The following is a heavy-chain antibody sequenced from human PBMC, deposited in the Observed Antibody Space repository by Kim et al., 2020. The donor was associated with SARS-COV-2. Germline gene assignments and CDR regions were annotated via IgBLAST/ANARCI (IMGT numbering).Heavy chain of an antibody. D-gene: IGHD5-12*01. V-gene: IGHV3-49*03. J-gene: IGHJ1*01. CDR1: GFTFGDYA. CDR3: TRAPGYSGYDKTWWSGKAEYFQH. Sequence: GGSLRLSCTASGFTFGDYAMSWFRQAPGKGLEWVGFIRSKPYGGTTEYAASVKGRFTISRDDSKSIAYLQMNSLKTEDTAVYYCTRAPGYSGYDKTWWSGKAEYFQHWGQGTLVTVSS. CDR2: IRSKPYGGTT.